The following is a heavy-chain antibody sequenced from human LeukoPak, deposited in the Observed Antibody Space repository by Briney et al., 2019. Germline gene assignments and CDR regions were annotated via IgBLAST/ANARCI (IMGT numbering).Heavy chain of an antibody. CDR1: GGSFSGYY. CDR2: INHSGST. J-gene: IGHJ5*02. CDR3: ARDLKYNWFDP. Sequence: PSETLSLTCAVYGGSFSGYYWSWIRQPPGKGLEWIGEINHSGSTNYNPSLKSRVTISVDTSKNQFSLKLSSVTAADTAVYYCARDLKYNWFDPWGQGTLVTVSS. V-gene: IGHV4-34*01.